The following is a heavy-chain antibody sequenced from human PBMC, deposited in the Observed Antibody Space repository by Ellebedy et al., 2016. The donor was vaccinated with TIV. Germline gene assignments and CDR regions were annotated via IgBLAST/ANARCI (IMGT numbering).Heavy chain of an antibody. CDR2: MYDGGRT. D-gene: IGHD2-21*02. V-gene: IGHV4-59*01. CDR3: ARDSSGDCVFEA. J-gene: IGHJ5*02. CDR1: GASISSKY. Sequence: SETLSLTCTVSGASISSKYWSWIRQPPGKGLEWMGYMYDGGRTHYNPSLESRVTMSLDTSKSQFSLKLKSVTAADTAVYYCARDSSGDCVFEAWGQGTLVTVSS.